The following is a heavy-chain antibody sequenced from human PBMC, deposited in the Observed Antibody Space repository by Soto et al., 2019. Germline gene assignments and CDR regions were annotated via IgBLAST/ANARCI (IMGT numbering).Heavy chain of an antibody. CDR2: ISGSGGST. V-gene: IGHV3-23*01. CDR1: GFTFSSYA. D-gene: IGHD6-19*01. J-gene: IGHJ4*02. Sequence: GGSLRLSCAASGFTFSSYAMSWVRQAPGKGLEWVSAISGSGGSTYYADSVKGRFTISRDNSKNTLYLQMNSLRAEDTAVYYCAKDHGYSSGWYWDYWGQGTLVTVSS. CDR3: AKDHGYSSGWYWDY.